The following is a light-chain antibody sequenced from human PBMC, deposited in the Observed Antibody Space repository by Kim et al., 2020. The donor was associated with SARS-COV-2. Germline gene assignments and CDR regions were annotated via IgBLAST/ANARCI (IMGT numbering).Light chain of an antibody. CDR1: QFVSRS. Sequence: SASRGDRVTISCRASQFVSRSVAWYQQKPGKAPKLLLYASSSLRSGVSPRFSGSGSGTDFTLTITNVQPEDFATYYCQQTDTFPYTFGQGNKLEI. V-gene: IGKV1-12*01. J-gene: IGKJ2*01. CDR3: QQTDTFPYT. CDR2: ASS.